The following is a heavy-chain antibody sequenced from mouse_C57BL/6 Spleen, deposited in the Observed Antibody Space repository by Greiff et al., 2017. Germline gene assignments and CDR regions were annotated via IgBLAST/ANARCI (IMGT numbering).Heavy chain of an antibody. V-gene: IGHV5-16*01. Sequence: EVKLVESEGGLVQPGSSMKLSCTASGFTFSDYYMAWVRQVPEKGLEWVANINYDGSSTYYLDSLKSRFIISRDNAKNILYLQMSSLKSEDTATYYCARGLHAMDYWGQGTSVTVSS. J-gene: IGHJ4*01. CDR2: INYDGSST. CDR3: ARGLHAMDY. CDR1: GFTFSDYY. D-gene: IGHD2-2*01.